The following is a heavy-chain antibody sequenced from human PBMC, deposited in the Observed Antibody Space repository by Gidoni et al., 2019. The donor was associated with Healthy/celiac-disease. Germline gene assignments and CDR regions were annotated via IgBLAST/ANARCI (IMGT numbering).Heavy chain of an antibody. V-gene: IGHV3-30*18. Sequence: QVQLVESGGGVVQPGRSLRLSCAASGFTFSSYGMHWVRQAPGKGLEWVAVRSYDGSNKYYADSVKGRFTISRDNSKNTLYLQRNSLRAEDTAVYHCAKEGGPLLWFGELLSFAGAAYWGQGTLVTVSS. J-gene: IGHJ4*02. CDR3: AKEGGPLLWFGELLSFAGAAY. CDR1: GFTFSSYG. CDR2: RSYDGSNK. D-gene: IGHD3-10*01.